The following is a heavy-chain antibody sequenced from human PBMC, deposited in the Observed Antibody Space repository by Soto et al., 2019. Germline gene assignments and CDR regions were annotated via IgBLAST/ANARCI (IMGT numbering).Heavy chain of an antibody. D-gene: IGHD6-13*01. Sequence: SETLSLTCAVSGGSISSGGYSWSWIRQPPGKGLEWIGYIYHSGSTYYNPSLKSRVTISVDRSKNQFSLKTSSVTAADTAVYYCARDSGAAGTRYYYYGMDVSGQGPTVTVSS. J-gene: IGHJ6*02. V-gene: IGHV4-30-2*01. CDR3: ARDSGAAGTRYYYYGMDV. CDR1: GGSISSGGYS. CDR2: IYHSGST.